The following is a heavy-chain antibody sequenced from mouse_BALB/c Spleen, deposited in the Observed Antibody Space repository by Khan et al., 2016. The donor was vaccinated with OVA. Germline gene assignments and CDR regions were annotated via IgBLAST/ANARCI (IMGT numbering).Heavy chain of an antibody. V-gene: IGHV3-2*02. CDR1: GYSITSEYA. J-gene: IGHJ3*01. CDR2: INYSGNT. D-gene: IGHD2-4*01. CDR3: ARKDYNDYDPFPY. Sequence: EVKLLESGPGLVKPSQSLSLTCTVTGYSITSEYAWNWIRQFPGNKLEWMGYINYSGNTRFNPSLRSRISITRDTSKNQFILQLNSVTTEDTATYYCARKDYNDYDPFPYWGQGTLVTVSA.